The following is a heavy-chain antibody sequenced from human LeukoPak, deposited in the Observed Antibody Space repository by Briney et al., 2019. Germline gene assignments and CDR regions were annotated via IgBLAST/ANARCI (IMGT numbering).Heavy chain of an antibody. CDR3: ARKSAVAGIGY. CDR1: GFTFSSYA. Sequence: TGGSLRLSCAASGFTFSSYAMSWVRQAPGKGLEWVSAISGSGGSTYYADSVKGRFTISRDNSKNTLYLQMNSLRAEDTAVYYCARKSAVAGIGYWGQGTLVTVSS. V-gene: IGHV3-23*01. D-gene: IGHD6-19*01. J-gene: IGHJ4*02. CDR2: ISGSGGST.